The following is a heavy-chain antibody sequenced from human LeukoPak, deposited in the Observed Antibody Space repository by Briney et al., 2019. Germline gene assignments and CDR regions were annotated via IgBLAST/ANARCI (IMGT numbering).Heavy chain of an antibody. D-gene: IGHD1-26*01. J-gene: IGHJ4*02. Sequence: ASVKVSCKASGYTFTGYYMHWVRQAPGQGLEWMGWINPNSGGTNYAQKFQGRVTMTRDTSISTAYMDLSRLRSDDTAVYYCATTLGAPYYFDHWGQGTLVTVSS. CDR1: GYTFTGYY. V-gene: IGHV1-2*02. CDR3: ATTLGAPYYFDH. CDR2: INPNSGGT.